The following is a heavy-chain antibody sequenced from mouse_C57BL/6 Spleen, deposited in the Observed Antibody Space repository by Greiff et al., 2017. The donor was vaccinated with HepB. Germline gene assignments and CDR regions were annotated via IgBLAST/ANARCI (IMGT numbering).Heavy chain of an antibody. CDR1: GFTFSSYA. CDR2: ISDGGSYT. CDR3: ARARTGTSDY. V-gene: IGHV5-4*03. Sequence: DVKLQESGGGLVKPGGSLKLSCAASGFTFSSYAMSWVRQTPEKRLEWVATISDGGSYTYYPDNVKGRFTISRDNAKNNLYLQMSHLKSEDTAMYYCARARTGTSDYWGQGTTLTVSS. J-gene: IGHJ2*01. D-gene: IGHD4-1*01.